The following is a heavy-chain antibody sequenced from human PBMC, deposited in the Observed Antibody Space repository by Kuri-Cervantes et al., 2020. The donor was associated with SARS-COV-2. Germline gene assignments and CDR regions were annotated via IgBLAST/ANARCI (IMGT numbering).Heavy chain of an antibody. Sequence: GGSLRLSCAASGFTFSSYSMNWVRQAPGKGLEWVSSISSSSYIYYADSVKGRFTISRDNAKNSLYLQMNSLRAEDTAVYYCARDLRSGRNYFDYWGQGTLVTVSS. V-gene: IGHV3-21*01. CDR1: GFTFSSYS. CDR2: ISSSSYI. D-gene: IGHD3-3*01. J-gene: IGHJ4*02. CDR3: ARDLRSGRNYFDY.